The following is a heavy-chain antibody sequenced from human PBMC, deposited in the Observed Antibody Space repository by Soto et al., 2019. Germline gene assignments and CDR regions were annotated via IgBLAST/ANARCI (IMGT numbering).Heavy chain of an antibody. Sequence: EVQLVESGGGLVKPGGSLRLSCAASGFTFSSYSMNWVRQAPGKGLEWVSSISSSSSYIYYADSVKGRFTISRDNAKNSLYLQMNSLRAEDTAVYYCARATEDGGATSDYWGQGTLVTVSS. J-gene: IGHJ4*02. D-gene: IGHD1-26*01. V-gene: IGHV3-21*01. CDR3: ARATEDGGATSDY. CDR2: ISSSSSYI. CDR1: GFTFSSYS.